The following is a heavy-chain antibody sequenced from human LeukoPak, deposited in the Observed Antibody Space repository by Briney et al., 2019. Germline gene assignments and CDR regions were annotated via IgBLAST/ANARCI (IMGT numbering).Heavy chain of an antibody. V-gene: IGHV3-21*01. J-gene: IGHJ4*02. D-gene: IGHD2-2*01. CDR3: ARDTPVVPTGYFDY. CDR2: ITTSSTYI. Sequence: PGGSLRLSCAASGFTFSSYSMSWVRQAPGKGLEWVSSITTSSTYISYADSVKGRFTISRDNAKNSLYLQMNSLRAEDTAVYYCARDTPVVPTGYFDYWGQGTLVTVSS. CDR1: GFTFSSYS.